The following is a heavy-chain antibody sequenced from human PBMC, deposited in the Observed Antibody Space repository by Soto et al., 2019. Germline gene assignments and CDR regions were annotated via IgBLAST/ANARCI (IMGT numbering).Heavy chain of an antibody. V-gene: IGHV3-23*01. CDR3: AKDLVGATIIDDY. D-gene: IGHD1-26*01. J-gene: IGHJ4*02. CDR2: ISGSGGST. Sequence: AEGSLRLSCADSGFTFSSYAMSWVRQAPGKGLEWVSAISGSGGSTYYADSVKGRFTISRDNSKNTLYLQMNSLRAEDTAVYYCAKDLVGATIIDDYWGQGTLVTVSS. CDR1: GFTFSSYA.